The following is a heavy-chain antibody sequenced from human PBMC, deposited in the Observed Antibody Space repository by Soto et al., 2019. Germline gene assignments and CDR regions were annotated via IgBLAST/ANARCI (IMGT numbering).Heavy chain of an antibody. Sequence: QVQLVESGGDVVQPGRSLRLSCAASGFTYSSYAMHWVRQAQGKGLEWVAVISYDGSNKYYADSVKGRFTISRDNSKNTVDLQMNSLRAEDTAVYYYARDAAAATFVYWGQGTLVTVSS. CDR2: ISYDGSNK. CDR3: ARDAAAATFVY. CDR1: GFTYSSYA. V-gene: IGHV3-30-3*01. D-gene: IGHD6-13*01. J-gene: IGHJ4*02.